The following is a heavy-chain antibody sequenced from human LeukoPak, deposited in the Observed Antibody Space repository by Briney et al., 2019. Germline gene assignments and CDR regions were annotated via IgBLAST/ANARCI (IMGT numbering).Heavy chain of an antibody. CDR3: ARGGQWLVRWWFAP. J-gene: IGHJ5*02. V-gene: IGHV3-48*03. D-gene: IGHD6-19*01. Sequence: PGGSLRLSCAASGFTFSSYEMNWVRQAPGKGLEWVSYISSSGSTIYYADSVKGRFTISRDNAKNSLYLQMNSLRAEDTAVYYCARGGQWLVRWWFAPWGKGTLVTVSS. CDR2: ISSSGSTI. CDR1: GFTFSSYE.